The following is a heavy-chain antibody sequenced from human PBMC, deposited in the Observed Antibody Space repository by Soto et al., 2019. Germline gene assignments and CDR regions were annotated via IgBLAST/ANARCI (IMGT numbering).Heavy chain of an antibody. V-gene: IGHV1-2*02. D-gene: IGHD6-6*01. Sequence: ASVKVSCKASGYTFTGYYMHWVRQAPGQGLEWMGWINPNSGGTNYAQKFQGRVTMTRDTSISTAYMELSRLRSEDTAVYYCAREHEGRSSPYGMDVWGQGTTVTVSS. CDR1: GYTFTGYY. CDR3: AREHEGRSSPYGMDV. J-gene: IGHJ6*02. CDR2: INPNSGGT.